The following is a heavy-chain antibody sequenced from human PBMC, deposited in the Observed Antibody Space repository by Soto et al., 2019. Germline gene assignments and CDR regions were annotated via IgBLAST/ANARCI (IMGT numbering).Heavy chain of an antibody. V-gene: IGHV3-7*01. CDR3: AREGYSSSSEWFDP. CDR2: IKQDGSEK. Sequence: GGSLRLSCAASGFTFSSYWMSWVRQAPGKGLEWMANIKQDGSEKYYVDSVKGRFTISRDNAKNSLYLQMNSLRAEDTAVYYCAREGYSSSSEWFDPWGQGTLVTVSS. D-gene: IGHD6-6*01. J-gene: IGHJ5*02. CDR1: GFTFSSYW.